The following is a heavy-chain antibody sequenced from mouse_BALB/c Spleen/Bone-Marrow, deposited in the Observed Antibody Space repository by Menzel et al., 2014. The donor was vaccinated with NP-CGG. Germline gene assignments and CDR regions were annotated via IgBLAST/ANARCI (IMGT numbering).Heavy chain of an antibody. J-gene: IGHJ3*01. V-gene: IGHV14-3*02. CDR2: IDPANGNT. CDR3: GGGFGY. Sequence: VQLQQSGAELVKPGASVKLSCTASGFNIKDTYMHWVKQRPEQGLEWIGRIDPANGNTKYDPKFQGKATITADTSSNTAWVEGGRLASEGGGVCGCGGGFGYWGEGTLVAVAA. CDR1: GFNIKDTY.